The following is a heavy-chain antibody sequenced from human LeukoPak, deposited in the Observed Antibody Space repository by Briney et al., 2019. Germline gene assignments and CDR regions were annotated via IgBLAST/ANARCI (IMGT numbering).Heavy chain of an antibody. Sequence: RAASVKVSCKASGGTFSSYAISWVRQAPGQGLEWMGRIIPIFGIANYAQKFQGRVTITADKSTSTAYMELSSLRSKDTAVYYCAREVRDGYNPYFDYWGQGTLVTVSS. V-gene: IGHV1-69*04. CDR2: IIPIFGIA. CDR3: AREVRDGYNPYFDY. CDR1: GGTFSSYA. J-gene: IGHJ4*02. D-gene: IGHD5-24*01.